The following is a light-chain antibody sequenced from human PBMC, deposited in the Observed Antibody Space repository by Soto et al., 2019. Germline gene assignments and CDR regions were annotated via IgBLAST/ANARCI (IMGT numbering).Light chain of an antibody. CDR1: QDISNY. CDR2: DAS. J-gene: IGKJ4*01. CDR3: PQYDHLPLT. V-gene: IGKV1-33*01. Sequence: DIQMTHSPSSLSASVGDRVTITCQASQDISNYLNWYQQKPGKAPKLLIYDASNLETGVPSRLSGSGSGTDFTFTISSLQPEDNATHYCPQYDHLPLTFGGGTKVEIX.